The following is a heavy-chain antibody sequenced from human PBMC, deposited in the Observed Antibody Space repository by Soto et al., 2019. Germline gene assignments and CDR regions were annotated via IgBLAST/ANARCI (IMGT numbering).Heavy chain of an antibody. Sequence: GGSLRLSCAASGFTFSSYAMHWVRQAPGKGLEWVAVISYDGSNKYYADSVKGRFTISRDNSKNTLYLQMNSLRAEDTAVYYCARPWTTSAHHDAFDIWGQGTMVTVSS. CDR3: ARPWTTSAHHDAFDI. V-gene: IGHV3-30-3*01. D-gene: IGHD1-1*01. J-gene: IGHJ3*02. CDR2: ISYDGSNK. CDR1: GFTFSSYA.